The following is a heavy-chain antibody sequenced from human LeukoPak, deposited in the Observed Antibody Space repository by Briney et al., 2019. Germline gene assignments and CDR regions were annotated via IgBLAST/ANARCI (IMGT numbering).Heavy chain of an antibody. CDR3: AKVRKAVAGPVDY. Sequence: GGSLRLSCAASGFTFSSYSMNWVRQAPGKGLEWVSSISSSSSYIYYADSVKGRFTISRDNAKNSLYLQMNSLRAEDTALYYCAKVRKAVAGPVDYWGQGTLVTVSS. J-gene: IGHJ4*02. CDR2: ISSSSSYI. V-gene: IGHV3-21*04. D-gene: IGHD6-19*01. CDR1: GFTFSSYS.